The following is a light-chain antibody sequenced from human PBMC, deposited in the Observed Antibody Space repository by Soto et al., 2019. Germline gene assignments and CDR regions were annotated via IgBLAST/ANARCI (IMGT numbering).Light chain of an antibody. Sequence: DIQMTQSPYSLSASVGDRVTITCRASQSISTYLNWYQQKPGKAPKLLVYATASLQSGVPSRFSASGSGTDFTLPISSLQPEDLATYYCQQTYSTPYTFGQGTKLEIK. CDR2: ATA. V-gene: IGKV1-39*01. J-gene: IGKJ2*01. CDR1: QSISTY. CDR3: QQTYSTPYT.